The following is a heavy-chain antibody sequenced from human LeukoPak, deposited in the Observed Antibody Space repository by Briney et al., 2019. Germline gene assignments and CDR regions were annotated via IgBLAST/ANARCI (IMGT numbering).Heavy chain of an antibody. CDR1: GFTFSSYA. J-gene: IGHJ3*02. CDR2: ISSSSSYI. D-gene: IGHD2-8*02. V-gene: IGHV3-21*01. Sequence: GGSLRLSCAASGFTFSSYAMSWVRQAPGKGLEWVSSISSSSSYIYYVDSVKGRFTISRDNAKNSLYLQMNSLRAEDTAVYYCARGRKLWWSMEGAHDAFDIWGQGTMVTVSS. CDR3: ARGRKLWWSMEGAHDAFDI.